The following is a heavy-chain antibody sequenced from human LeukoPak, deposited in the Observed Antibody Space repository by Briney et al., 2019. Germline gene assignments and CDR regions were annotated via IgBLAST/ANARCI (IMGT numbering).Heavy chain of an antibody. D-gene: IGHD3-10*01. CDR3: AREATDYYGSGSYGWFDP. CDR2: IDPSDSYT. J-gene: IGHJ5*02. V-gene: IGHV5-10-1*01. CDR1: GYSFTSYW. Sequence: GESLKISCKGSGYSFTSYWISWVRQMPGKGLEWMGRIDPSDSYTNYSPSFQGHVTISADKSISTAYLQWSSLKAADTAVYYCAREATDYYGSGSYGWFDPWGQGTLVTVSS.